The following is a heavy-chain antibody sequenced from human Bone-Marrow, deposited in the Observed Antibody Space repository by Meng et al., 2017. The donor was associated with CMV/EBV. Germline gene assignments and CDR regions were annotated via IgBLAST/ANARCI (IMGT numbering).Heavy chain of an antibody. J-gene: IGHJ4*02. Sequence: GGSLRLSCAASGFTLSSYTMNWVRQAPGKGLEWVANIKQDGSEKYYVDSVKGRFTISRDNAKNSLFLQMNSLRAEDTAVYYCARDSDYDFWSGLAPSYYWGQGTLVTVSS. CDR2: IKQDGSEK. CDR1: GFTLSSYT. D-gene: IGHD3-3*01. V-gene: IGHV3-7*01. CDR3: ARDSDYDFWSGLAPSYY.